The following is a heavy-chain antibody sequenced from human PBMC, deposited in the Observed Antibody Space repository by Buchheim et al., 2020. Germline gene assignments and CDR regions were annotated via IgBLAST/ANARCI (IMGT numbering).Heavy chain of an antibody. CDR2: ISSSGDST. J-gene: IGHJ4*02. CDR1: GFTFSNYP. D-gene: IGHD1-26*01. V-gene: IGHV3-23*01. Sequence: EVQLLESGGGLVQPGGSLSLSCAVSGFTFSNYPMGWVRQAPGKGLEWVSSISSSGDSTYYVDSVKGRFTISRDNSKNTLYLQMNGLGVEDTAVYYCMGGRGWGQGTL. CDR3: MGGRG.